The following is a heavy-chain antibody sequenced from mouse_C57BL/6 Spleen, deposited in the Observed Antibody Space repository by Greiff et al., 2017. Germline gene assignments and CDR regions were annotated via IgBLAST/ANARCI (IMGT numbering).Heavy chain of an antibody. CDR1: GYTFTSYW. CDR2: IDPSDSYT. J-gene: IGHJ4*01. Sequence: VQLQQPGAELVKPGASVKLSCKASGYTFTSYWMQWVKQRPGQGLEWIGEIDPSDSYTNYNQKFKGKATLTVDTSSSTAYMQLSSLTSEDSAVYYCARGGYYGSSPLYAMDYWGQGTSVTVSS. CDR3: ARGGYYGSSPLYAMDY. D-gene: IGHD1-1*01. V-gene: IGHV1-50*01.